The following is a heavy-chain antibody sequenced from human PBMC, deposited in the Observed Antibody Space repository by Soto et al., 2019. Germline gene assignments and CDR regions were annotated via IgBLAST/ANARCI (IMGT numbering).Heavy chain of an antibody. D-gene: IGHD1-7*01. Sequence: ASVKVSCKGSGYTFIGHYVHWVRQAPGQGLEWLGWINPASGGTNYAQKFQGWVTLTRDTSITTAYMELPRLTSDDTAVYYCAREITGSTLDSWGQGTLVTVSS. CDR2: INPASGGT. J-gene: IGHJ4*02. CDR3: AREITGSTLDS. CDR1: GYTFIGHY. V-gene: IGHV1-2*04.